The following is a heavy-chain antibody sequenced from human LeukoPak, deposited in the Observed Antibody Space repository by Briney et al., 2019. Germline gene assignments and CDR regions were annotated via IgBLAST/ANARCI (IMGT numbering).Heavy chain of an antibody. V-gene: IGHV3-23*01. CDR2: ISLSGTDT. Sequence: PGGSLRLSCAASGFIFRSYVMSWVRQAPGKGLEWVSGISLSGTDTYYTDSVRGRFIISRDNSKNTLYLQMNSLRAEDTAVYYCATRGHSVVMAKPVVDPWGQGTLVTVSS. CDR3: ATRGHSVVMAKPVVDP. D-gene: IGHD2-8*01. CDR1: GFIFRSYV. J-gene: IGHJ5*02.